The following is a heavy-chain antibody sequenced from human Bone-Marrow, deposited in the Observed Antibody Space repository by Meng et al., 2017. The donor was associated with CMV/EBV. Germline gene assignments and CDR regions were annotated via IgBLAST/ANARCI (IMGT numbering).Heavy chain of an antibody. V-gene: IGHV1-3*01. CDR3: ARDPEPRMYYYDSSGYCCWFDP. J-gene: IGHJ5*02. CDR2: INAGNGNT. D-gene: IGHD3-22*01. Sequence: YAMHWVRQDPGQRLEWMGWINAGNGNTKYSQKFQGRVTITRDTSASTAYMELSSLRSEDTAVYYCARDPEPRMYYYDSSGYCCWFDPWGQGTLVTVSS. CDR1: YA.